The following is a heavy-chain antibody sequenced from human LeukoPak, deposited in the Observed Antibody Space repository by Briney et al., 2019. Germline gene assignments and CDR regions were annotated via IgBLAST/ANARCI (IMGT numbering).Heavy chain of an antibody. V-gene: IGHV3-74*01. CDR1: GFTFSTYW. Sequence: GGSLRLSCAASGFTFSTYWMNWVRQAPGKGLVWVSRVNNDGSSTSYADSVKGRFTISRDNTKNTLYLQVNSLRAEDTAVYYCARDLNDLLQNYRSTWYPADYWGQGTLVTVSS. J-gene: IGHJ4*02. CDR3: ARDLNDLLQNYRSTWYPADY. CDR2: VNNDGSST. D-gene: IGHD6-13*01.